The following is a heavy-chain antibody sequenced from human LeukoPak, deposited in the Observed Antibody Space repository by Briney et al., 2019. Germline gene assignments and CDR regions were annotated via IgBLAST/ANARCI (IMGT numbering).Heavy chain of an antibody. V-gene: IGHV3-7*01. J-gene: IGHJ4*02. D-gene: IGHD6-6*01. CDR2: IRQDGRDR. CDR1: GFSSSYW. Sequence: GGSLRLSCVASGFSSSYWMHWVRQAPGKGLEWVACIRQDGRDRYYVDSVKGRFTISRDNAKNSLYLQMNNLRVEDTAIYYCARDLYYSSSERYSILDYWGQGSLVTVSS. CDR3: ARDLYYSSSERYSILDY.